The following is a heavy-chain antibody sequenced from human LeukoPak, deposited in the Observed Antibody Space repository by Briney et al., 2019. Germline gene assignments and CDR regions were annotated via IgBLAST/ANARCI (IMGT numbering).Heavy chain of an antibody. V-gene: IGHV3-30*02. D-gene: IGHD1-1*01. Sequence: GGSLRLSCAASGFTFSSYGMHWVRQAPGKGPEWAAFITYDGSNQYYADSVKGRFTISRDNSKNTLYLQMNSLKPEETDVYYXXXDRKRHGIFDYWGQGTLVTVSS. CDR3: XXDRKRHGIFDY. CDR2: ITYDGSNQ. J-gene: IGHJ4*02. CDR1: GFTFSSYG.